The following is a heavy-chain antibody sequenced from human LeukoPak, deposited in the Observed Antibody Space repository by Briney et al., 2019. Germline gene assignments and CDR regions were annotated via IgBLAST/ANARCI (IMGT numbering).Heavy chain of an antibody. D-gene: IGHD6-6*01. V-gene: IGHV4-34*01. CDR3: ARAARDNWFDP. J-gene: IGHJ5*02. Sequence: SETLSLTCAVYGGSFSGYYWSWIRQPPGKGLEWIGEINHSGSTNYNPSLKSRVTVSVDTSKNQFSLKLSSVTAADTAVYYCARAARDNWFDPWGQGTLVTVSS. CDR2: INHSGST. CDR1: GGSFSGYY.